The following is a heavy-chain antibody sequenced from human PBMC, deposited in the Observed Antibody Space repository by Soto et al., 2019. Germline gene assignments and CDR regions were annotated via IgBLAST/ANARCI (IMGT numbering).Heavy chain of an antibody. CDR3: AKSFYDSSGFDS. D-gene: IGHD3-22*01. CDR2: VSDTGLST. V-gene: IGHV3-23*01. Sequence: PGGSLRLSCAASGFTFRTYALSWVRQAPGKGLEWVSTVSDTGLSTYYAGSVTGRFTISRDNSRNTLYLQMNGLRAEDTAVYYCAKSFYDSSGFDSWGLGTLVTV. J-gene: IGHJ5*01. CDR1: GFTFRTYA.